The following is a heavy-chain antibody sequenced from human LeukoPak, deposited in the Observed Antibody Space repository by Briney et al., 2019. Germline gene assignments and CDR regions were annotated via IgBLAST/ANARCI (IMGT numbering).Heavy chain of an antibody. CDR1: GYTFTGYY. CDR3: AREWRGSYDY. J-gene: IGHJ4*02. V-gene: IGHV1-2*06. Sequence: VASVKVSCKASGYTFTGYYMHWVRQAPGQGLEWMGRINPNSGGTNYAQKFQGRVTITRDTSASTAYMELSSLRSEDMAVYYCAREWRGSYDYWGQGTLVTVSS. D-gene: IGHD1-26*01. CDR2: INPNSGGT.